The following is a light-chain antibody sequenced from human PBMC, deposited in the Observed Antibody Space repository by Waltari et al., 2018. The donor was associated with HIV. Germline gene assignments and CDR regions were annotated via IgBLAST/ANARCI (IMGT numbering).Light chain of an antibody. CDR1: SSDVGGYNY. CDR2: EVS. J-gene: IGLJ2*01. Sequence: QSALTQPASVSGSPGQSITISCTGTSSDVGGYNYVSWYQQHPGKAPKLMIYEVSNRPSGVSYRFSGSKSGNTASLTISGLQAEDEADYYCSSYTSSSVVFGGGTKLTVL. CDR3: SSYTSSSVV. V-gene: IGLV2-14*01.